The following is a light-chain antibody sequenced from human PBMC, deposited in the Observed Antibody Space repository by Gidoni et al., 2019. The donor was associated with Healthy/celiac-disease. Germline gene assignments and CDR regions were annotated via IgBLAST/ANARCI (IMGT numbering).Light chain of an antibody. CDR2: RKN. CDR3: ATWDDSLSGPVV. V-gene: IGLV1-47*01. Sequence: QSVLTQPPSASGTPGQRVTISCSGSSSNIGSDYVYWYQPLPGTAPKLLIFRKNRRPSGVPDRFSGFKSGTSAALAISGLRSEDEADYYCATWDDSLSGPVVFGGGTKLTVL. CDR1: SSNIGSDY. J-gene: IGLJ2*01.